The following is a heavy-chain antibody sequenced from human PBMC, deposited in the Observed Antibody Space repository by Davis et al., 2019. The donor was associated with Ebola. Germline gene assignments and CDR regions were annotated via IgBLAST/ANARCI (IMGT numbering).Heavy chain of an antibody. Sequence: GESLKISCAASGFTFSSYGMHWVRQAPGKGLEWVANIKQDGSEKYYVDSVKGRFTISRDNAKNSLYLQMNSLRAEDTAVYYCLLAARLWGQGTLVTVSS. CDR2: IKQDGSEK. J-gene: IGHJ4*02. CDR1: GFTFSSYG. CDR3: LLAARL. V-gene: IGHV3-7*01. D-gene: IGHD6-6*01.